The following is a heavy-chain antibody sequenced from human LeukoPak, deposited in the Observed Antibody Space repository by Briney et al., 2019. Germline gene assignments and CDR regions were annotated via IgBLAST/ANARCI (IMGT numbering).Heavy chain of an antibody. Sequence: SETLSLTCTVSGGSISSYYWSWIRQPPGKGLEWIGYIHYSGATKYNPSLRSRVTISVDTSKNQFSLKLNSVAAADTAVYYCAGDHGGISSPFDIWGQGTMVTVSS. J-gene: IGHJ3*02. V-gene: IGHV4-59*01. D-gene: IGHD6-6*01. CDR3: AGDHGGISSPFDI. CDR2: IHYSGAT. CDR1: GGSISSYY.